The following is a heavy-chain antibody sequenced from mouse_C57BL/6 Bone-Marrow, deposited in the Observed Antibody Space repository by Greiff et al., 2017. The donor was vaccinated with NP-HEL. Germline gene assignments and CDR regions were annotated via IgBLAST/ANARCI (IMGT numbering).Heavy chain of an antibody. CDR3: ARGGLGRGFDY. CDR1: GFTFSSYA. Sequence: DVHLVESGGGLVKPGGSLKLSCAASGFTFSSYAMSWVRQTPEKRLEWVATISDGGSYTYYPDNVKGRFTISRDNAKNNLYLQMSHLKSEDTAMYYCARGGLGRGFDYWGQGTTLTVSS. D-gene: IGHD4-1*01. J-gene: IGHJ2*01. CDR2: ISDGGSYT. V-gene: IGHV5-4*01.